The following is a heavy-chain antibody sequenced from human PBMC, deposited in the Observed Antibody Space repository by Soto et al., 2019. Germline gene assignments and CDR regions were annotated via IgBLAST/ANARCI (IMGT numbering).Heavy chain of an antibody. V-gene: IGHV3-64D*06. CDR2: ISNNGGST. J-gene: IGHJ1*01. D-gene: IGHD6-19*01. Sequence: GGSLSLSCSASGFIFSDYAMHWVRLTPGKGLEFVSAISNNGGSTNDAPSVWGRFTISRDNSKNTVYLEMSSLRVEDTAIYYCVKDPSRGGWYGFFLHWGQGTVVTVPQ. CDR1: GFIFSDYA. CDR3: VKDPSRGGWYGFFLH.